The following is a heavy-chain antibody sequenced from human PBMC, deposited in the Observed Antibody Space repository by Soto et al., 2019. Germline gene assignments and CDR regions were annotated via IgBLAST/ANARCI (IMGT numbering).Heavy chain of an antibody. V-gene: IGHV3-53*01. CDR2: IYSGGST. Sequence: VQLVESGGGLIQPGGSLRLSCAASGFTVSSNYMSWVRQAPGKGLEWVSVIYSGGSTYYADSVKGRFTISRDNSKNTLYLQMNSLRAEDTAVYYCAREGLSSSTSWTPYYYYGMDVWGQGTTVTVSS. J-gene: IGHJ6*02. D-gene: IGHD2-2*01. CDR3: AREGLSSSTSWTPYYYYGMDV. CDR1: GFTVSSNY.